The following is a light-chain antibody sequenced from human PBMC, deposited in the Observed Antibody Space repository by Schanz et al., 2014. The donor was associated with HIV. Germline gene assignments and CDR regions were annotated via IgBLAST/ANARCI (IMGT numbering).Light chain of an antibody. V-gene: IGLV2-23*02. Sequence: QSALTQPASVSGSPGQSITISCTGTSSDIGYYKLVSWYQQYPGKAPKLIIFEVNKRPSGVSNRFSGSKSGNTASLTISGVHTDDEADYYCSSYAGSSALLFGGGTKLTVL. J-gene: IGLJ2*01. CDR2: EVN. CDR1: SSDIGYYKL. CDR3: SSYAGSSALL.